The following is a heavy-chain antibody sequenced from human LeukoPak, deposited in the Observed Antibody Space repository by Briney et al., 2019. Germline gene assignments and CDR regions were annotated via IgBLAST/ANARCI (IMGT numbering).Heavy chain of an antibody. V-gene: IGHV4-4*07. CDR3: ARGTTVVDYNWFDP. CDR2: IYTSGST. D-gene: IGHD4-23*01. CDR1: GGSISSYY. J-gene: IGHJ5*02. Sequence: SETLSLTCTVSGGSISSYYWSWIRQPAGKGLEWIGRIYTSGSTNYNPSLKSRVTMSVDTSKNQFSLKLSSVTAADTAVYYCARGTTVVDYNWFDPWGQGTLVTVSP.